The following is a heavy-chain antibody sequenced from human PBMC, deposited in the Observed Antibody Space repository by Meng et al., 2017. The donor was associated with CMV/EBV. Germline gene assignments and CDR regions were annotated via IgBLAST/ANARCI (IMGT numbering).Heavy chain of an antibody. CDR1: GGSFSGYY. CDR3: ARGLPSGGIRLFDYYYGMDV. J-gene: IGHJ6*02. CDR2: INHSGST. Sequence: GSLRLSCAVYGGSFSGYYWSWIRQPPGKGLEWIGEINHSGSTNYNPSLKSRVTISVDTSKNQFSLELSSVTAADTAVYYCARGLPSGGIRLFDYYYGMDVWGQGTTVTVSS. V-gene: IGHV4-34*01. D-gene: IGHD3-16*01.